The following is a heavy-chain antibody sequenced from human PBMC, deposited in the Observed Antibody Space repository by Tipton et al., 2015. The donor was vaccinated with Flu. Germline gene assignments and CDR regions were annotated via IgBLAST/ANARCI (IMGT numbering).Heavy chain of an antibody. J-gene: IGHJ4*02. Sequence: GLVKPSETLSLTCAVYGGSFSGYYWSWIRQPPGKGLEWIGEINHSGSTNYNPSLKSRVTISVDTSKNQFSLKLSSVTAADTAVYYCARSRPFLYVWGSYRPPNFDYWGQGTLVTVSS. V-gene: IGHV4-34*01. CDR3: ARSRPFLYVWGSYRPPNFDY. CDR2: INHSGST. CDR1: GGSFSGYY. D-gene: IGHD3-16*02.